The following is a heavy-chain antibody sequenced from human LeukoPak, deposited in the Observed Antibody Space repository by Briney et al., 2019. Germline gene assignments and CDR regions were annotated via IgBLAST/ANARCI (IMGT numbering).Heavy chain of an antibody. CDR1: GFTFSSYA. D-gene: IGHD2-8*02. J-gene: IGHJ6*03. V-gene: IGHV3-30*04. CDR2: ITYDGSNK. CDR3: ARDFSPLVYYYYYYYMDV. Sequence: PGRSLRLSCAASGFTFSSYAMHWVRQAPGKGLEWVAVITYDGSNKYYAGSVKGRFTISRDNSKNTLYLQMNSLRAEDTAVYYCARDFSPLVYYYYYYYMDVWGKGTTVTVSS.